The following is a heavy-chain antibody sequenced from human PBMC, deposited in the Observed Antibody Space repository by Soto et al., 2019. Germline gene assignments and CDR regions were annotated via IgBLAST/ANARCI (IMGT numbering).Heavy chain of an antibody. D-gene: IGHD6-6*01. CDR2: ISSDGRNT. CDR1: GFTFRSHA. V-gene: IGHV3-30*04. J-gene: IGHJ4*02. CDR3: ARDSAGSSLSYFDY. Sequence: PGGSLRLSCAASGFTFRSHAMHWVRHAPGKGLEWVAVISSDGRNTYYADSVKGRFTISRDNSKNTLFLQMNSLGAADTAVYYCARDSAGSSLSYFDYWGQGTLVTVSS.